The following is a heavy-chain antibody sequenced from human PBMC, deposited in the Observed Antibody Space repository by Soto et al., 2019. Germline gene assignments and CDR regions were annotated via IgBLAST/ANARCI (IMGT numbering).Heavy chain of an antibody. CDR1: GGSISSGGYY. CDR3: AREVTMVRSVIHTPYFDY. J-gene: IGHJ4*02. V-gene: IGHV4-31*03. CDR2: IYYSGST. Sequence: QVQLQESGPGLVKPSQTLSLTCTVSGGSISSGGYYWSWIRQHPGKGLEWIGYIYYSGSTYYNPSLKSRVTMSVXTXXXQXSLKLSAVTAADTAVYYLAREVTMVRSVIHTPYFDYWGQGTLATVSS. D-gene: IGHD3-10*01.